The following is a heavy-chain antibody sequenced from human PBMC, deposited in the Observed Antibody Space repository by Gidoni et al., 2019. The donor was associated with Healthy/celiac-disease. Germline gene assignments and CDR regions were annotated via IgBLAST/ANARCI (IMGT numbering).Heavy chain of an antibody. J-gene: IGHJ4*02. CDR1: GFTFSSYW. D-gene: IGHD3-9*01. CDR3: ARGSIILALDY. CDR2: IKQDGSEK. Sequence: EVQLVESGGGLVQPGGSLRLSCAASGFTFSSYWMGWVRQAPGKGLEWVANIKQDGSEKYYVDSVKGRFTISRDNAKNSLYLQMNSLRAEDTAVYYCARGSIILALDYWGQGTLVTVSS. V-gene: IGHV3-7*01.